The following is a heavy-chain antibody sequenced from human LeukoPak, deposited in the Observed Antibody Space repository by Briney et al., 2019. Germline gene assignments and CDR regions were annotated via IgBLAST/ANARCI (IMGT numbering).Heavy chain of an antibody. Sequence: GGSLRLSCAASRFSFSSHWMSWVRQIPGKGLECVASINQAGSEKYPADSVKGRFTISRDNARNTLYLQLNSLRGEDTAVYYCARDGVDAGLYFDVWGRGTQVTVSS. D-gene: IGHD3-10*01. CDR1: RFSFSSHW. V-gene: IGHV3-7*01. CDR3: ARDGVDAGLYFDV. J-gene: IGHJ2*01. CDR2: INQAGSEK.